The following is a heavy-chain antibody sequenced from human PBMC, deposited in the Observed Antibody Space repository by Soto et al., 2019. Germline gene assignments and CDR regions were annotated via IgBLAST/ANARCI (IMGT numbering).Heavy chain of an antibody. CDR3: ARDLAGYCSGGSCALDP. Sequence: GASVKVSCKASGYTFTSYGISWVRQAPGQGLEWMGWISAYNGNTNYAQKLQGRVTMTTDTSTSTAYMELRSLRSDDTAVYYCARDLAGYCSGGSCALDPWGQGTLVTGSS. CDR1: GYTFTSYG. V-gene: IGHV1-18*04. D-gene: IGHD2-15*01. J-gene: IGHJ5*02. CDR2: ISAYNGNT.